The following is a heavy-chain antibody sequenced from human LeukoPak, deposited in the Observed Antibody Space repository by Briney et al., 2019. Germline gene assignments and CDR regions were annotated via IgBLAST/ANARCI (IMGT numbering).Heavy chain of an antibody. J-gene: IGHJ5*02. V-gene: IGHV1-18*01. D-gene: IGHD2-2*01. CDR1: GYNFNDFG. Sequence: GASVKVSCKASGYNFNDFGVTWVRQARGQGLEWMGWISALTGDTNYAQKLQGRVTMTTDTSTSTAYMELRSLRSDDTAVYYCARDTRAIVVVPAARNWFDPWGQGTLVTVSS. CDR3: ARDTRAIVVVPAARNWFDP. CDR2: ISALTGDT.